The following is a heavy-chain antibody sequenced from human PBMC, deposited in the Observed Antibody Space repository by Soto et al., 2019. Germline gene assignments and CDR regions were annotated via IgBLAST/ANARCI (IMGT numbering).Heavy chain of an antibody. D-gene: IGHD6-13*01. CDR2: IGTAGDT. J-gene: IGHJ4*02. CDR3: ARVAYSSSSVRYSSSWPFDY. CDR1: GFTFSSYD. V-gene: IGHV3-13*01. Sequence: GGSLRLSCAASGFTFSSYDMHWVRQATGKGLEWVSAIGTAGDTYYPGSVKGRFTISRENAKNSLYLQMNSLRAEDTAVYYGARVAYSSSSVRYSSSWPFDYWGQGTLVTVSS.